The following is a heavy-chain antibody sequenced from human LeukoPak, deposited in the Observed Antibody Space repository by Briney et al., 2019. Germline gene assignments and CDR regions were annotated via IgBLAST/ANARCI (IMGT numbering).Heavy chain of an antibody. V-gene: IGHV4-30-2*01. J-gene: IGHJ5*02. D-gene: IGHD3-10*01. CDR1: GDSISSGDYS. CDR3: ARELWFVNAPGSWLDP. Sequence: SQTLSLTCAVSGDSISSGDYSWSWIRQPSGKGLEWIGYIFHSGHSYYNPSLKSRVTISVDGSKNQFSLRLTSVTAADTAIYYCARELWFVNAPGSWLDPWGQGTQVTVSS. CDR2: IFHSGHS.